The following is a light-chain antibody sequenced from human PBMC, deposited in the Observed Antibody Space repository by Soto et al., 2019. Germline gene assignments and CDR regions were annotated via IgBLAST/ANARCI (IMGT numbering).Light chain of an antibody. J-gene: IGKJ5*01. Sequence: ETVLTQSPATLSLSPGERATLSCRASQRVDSYLSWYHQKPGQAPRLLIYDASNRASGIPARFSGRESGKDFDLIISSIETKDFAVYYCQQRRRWPITFGQGTRLEIK. CDR3: QQRRRWPIT. V-gene: IGKV3-11*01. CDR2: DAS. CDR1: QRVDSY.